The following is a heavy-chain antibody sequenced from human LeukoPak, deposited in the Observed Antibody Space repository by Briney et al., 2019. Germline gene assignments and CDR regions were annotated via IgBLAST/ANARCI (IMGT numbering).Heavy chain of an antibody. CDR1: GFTLSDYY. Sequence: GGSLRLSCAASGFTLSDYYMSWMRQGPGKGLEWASYISSRGSTIYYADSVKGRFTISRDNAKNSLYLQMNSLRVEDTAMYYCARREYCNYGYFDYWGQGTLVTVSS. CDR2: ISSRGSTI. J-gene: IGHJ4*02. V-gene: IGHV3-11*04. D-gene: IGHD2/OR15-2a*01. CDR3: ARREYCNYGYFDY.